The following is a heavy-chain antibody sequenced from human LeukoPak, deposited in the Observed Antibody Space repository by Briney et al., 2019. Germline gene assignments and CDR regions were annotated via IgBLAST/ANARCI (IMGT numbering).Heavy chain of an antibody. J-gene: IGHJ6*03. CDR2: ISGSGGST. CDR1: GFTFSSYG. D-gene: IGHD1-7*01. Sequence: GGSLRLSCAASGFTFSSYGMSWVRQAPGKGLEWVSAISGSGGSTYYADSVKGRFTISRDNSKNTLYLQMNSLRAEDTAVYYCAREVNWNSRGMDVWGKGTTVTVSS. CDR3: AREVNWNSRGMDV. V-gene: IGHV3-23*01.